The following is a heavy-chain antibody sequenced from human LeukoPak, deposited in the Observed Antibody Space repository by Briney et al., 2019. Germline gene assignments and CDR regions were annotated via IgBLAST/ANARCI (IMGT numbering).Heavy chain of an antibody. CDR2: IYHSGST. J-gene: IGHJ5*02. V-gene: IGHV4-38-2*02. Sequence: SETLSLTCTVSGNSFGDYYWSWIRQPPGKGLEWIGSIYHSGSTYYNPSLKSRVTISVNTSKNQFSLKLSSVTAADTAVYYCARSVFGGGSYSFDPWGQGTLVTVSS. CDR3: ARSVFGGGSYSFDP. D-gene: IGHD1-26*01. CDR1: GNSFGDYY.